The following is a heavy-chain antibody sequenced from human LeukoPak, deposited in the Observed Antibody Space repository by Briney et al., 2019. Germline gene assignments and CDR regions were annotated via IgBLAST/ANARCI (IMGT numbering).Heavy chain of an antibody. V-gene: IGHV1-46*01. D-gene: IGHD2-2*02. CDR3: ARDHCSSTSCYSDY. CDR1: GGTFSSYA. J-gene: IGHJ4*02. CDR2: INPSGGST. Sequence: ASVKVSCKASGGTFSSYAISWVRQAPGQGLEWMGIINPSGGSTSYAQKFQGRVTMTRDMSTSTVYMELSSLRSEDTAVYYCARDHCSSTSCYSDYWGQGTLVTVSS.